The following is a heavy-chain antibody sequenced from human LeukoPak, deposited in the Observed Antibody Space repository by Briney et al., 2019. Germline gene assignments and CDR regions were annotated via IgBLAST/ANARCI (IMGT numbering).Heavy chain of an antibody. CDR1: GDSISTFY. J-gene: IGHJ4*02. CDR3: ARDVVAVGSFDY. CDR2: IYTSGST. D-gene: IGHD6-13*01. V-gene: IGHV4-4*07. Sequence: SETLSLTCTVFGDSISTFYWSWIRQPAGKGLEWIGHIYTSGSTNYNPSLKSRVTMSVDTSKNQFFLKLSSVTAADTAVYYCARDVVAVGSFDYWGQGILVTVSS.